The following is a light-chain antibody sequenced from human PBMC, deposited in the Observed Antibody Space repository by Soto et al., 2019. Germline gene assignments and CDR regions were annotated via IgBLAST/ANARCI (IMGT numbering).Light chain of an antibody. CDR1: QSVSSSS. J-gene: IGKJ1*01. CDR3: QQYGSSGT. V-gene: IGKV3-20*01. CDR2: TAS. Sequence: EIVLTQSPGPVSLSPGERATLSCRASQSVSSSSLAWYQQRPGQAPRLLIFTASSRATGTPDRFSGSGSGTDFTLTISRLEPEDFAVYYCQQYGSSGTFGQGTKVDIK.